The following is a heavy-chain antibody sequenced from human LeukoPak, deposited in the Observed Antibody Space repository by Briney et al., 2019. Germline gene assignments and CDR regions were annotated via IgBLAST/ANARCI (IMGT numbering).Heavy chain of an antibody. CDR2: INDRGST. V-gene: IGHV4-34*01. Sequence: SETLSLTCAVSGGYFSPYYWSWIRQPPGKGLEWIGEINDRGSTNYNPSLKTRVTISADTSKNQLSLKLSSVTAADTAVYYCARGGYYDFWSGYYRSYFDYWGQGALVTVSS. CDR1: GGYFSPYY. J-gene: IGHJ4*02. D-gene: IGHD3-3*01. CDR3: ARGGYYDFWSGYYRSYFDY.